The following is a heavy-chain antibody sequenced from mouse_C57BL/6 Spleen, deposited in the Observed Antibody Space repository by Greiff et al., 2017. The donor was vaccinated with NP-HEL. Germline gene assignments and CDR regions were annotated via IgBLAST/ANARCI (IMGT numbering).Heavy chain of an antibody. CDR3: ARGGDYDGGYFDV. CDR2: IDPSDSYT. V-gene: IGHV1-59*01. CDR1: GYTFTSYW. D-gene: IGHD2-4*01. J-gene: IGHJ1*03. Sequence: QVQLQQPGAELVRPGTSVKLTCKASGYTFTSYWLHWVKQRPGQGLEWIGVIDPSDSYTNYIQKFKGKATLTVDTASSTAYMQISRLTSEDAAVYYCARGGDYDGGYFDVWGTGTTVTVSS.